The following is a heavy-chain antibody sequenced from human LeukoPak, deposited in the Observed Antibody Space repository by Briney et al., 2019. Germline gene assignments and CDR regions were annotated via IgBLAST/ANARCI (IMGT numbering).Heavy chain of an antibody. V-gene: IGHV3-66*01. CDR3: ARAVKRDCSACYSYYFDS. CDR1: GFTVSSNC. D-gene: IGHD2-15*01. CDR2: IYSGGTP. Sequence: GGSLRLSCAASGFTVSSNCMSWVRQAPGKGRWWVSVIYSGGTPYYADSVKGRFTISRDNSQNTVYLKLNSLRAEDTAVYYCARAVKRDCSACYSYYFDSWGQGTLSPSPQ. J-gene: IGHJ4*02.